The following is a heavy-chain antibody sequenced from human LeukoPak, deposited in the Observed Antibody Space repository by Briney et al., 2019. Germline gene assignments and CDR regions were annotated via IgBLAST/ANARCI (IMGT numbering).Heavy chain of an antibody. J-gene: IGHJ3*02. CDR2: IYYSGST. V-gene: IGHV4-39*01. CDR1: GGSISSSSYY. CDR3: ARLRNDAFDI. Sequence: SETLSLTCTVSGGSISSSSYYWGWIRQPPGKGLEWIGSIYYSGSTYYNPSLKSRVTISVDTSKNQFFLKLSSVTAADTAVYYCARLRNDAFDIWGQGTMVTVSS.